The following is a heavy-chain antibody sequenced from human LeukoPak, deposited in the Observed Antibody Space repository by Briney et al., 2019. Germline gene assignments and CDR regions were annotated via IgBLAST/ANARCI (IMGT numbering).Heavy chain of an antibody. D-gene: IGHD2-2*01. Sequence: ASVNVSCKASGATFSSYAISWVRQAPGQGLEWMGGIITIFGTANYAQKFQGRVTITADESTSTAYMELSRLRSDDTAVYYCAVGIYCSSTSCYYYYGMDVWGQGTTVTVSS. CDR3: AVGIYCSSTSCYYYYGMDV. J-gene: IGHJ6*02. CDR2: IITIFGTA. CDR1: GATFSSYA. V-gene: IGHV1-69*13.